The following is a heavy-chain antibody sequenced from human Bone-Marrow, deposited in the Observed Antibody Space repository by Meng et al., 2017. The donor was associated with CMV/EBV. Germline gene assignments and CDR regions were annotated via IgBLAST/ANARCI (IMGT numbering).Heavy chain of an antibody. CDR2: INHNGRYT. J-gene: IGHJ4*02. CDR1: GYTFSSYY. V-gene: IGHV1-46*01. D-gene: IGHD2-2*01. CDR3: ARASTQAENDY. Sequence: QVQLVQSGAEVKKPGASLRVSCKASGYTFSSYYMHRGRQAPGQGLEWMGLINHNGRYTTYAQKFQGRVTLNRDTSTTTVYMELSSLTSEDTAVYYCARASTQAENDYWGQGTLVTVSS.